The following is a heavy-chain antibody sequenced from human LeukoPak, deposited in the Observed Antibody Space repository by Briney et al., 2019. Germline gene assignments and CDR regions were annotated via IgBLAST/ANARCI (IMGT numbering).Heavy chain of an antibody. V-gene: IGHV2-70*01. Sequence: SGPALVKPTQTLTLTCTFSGFSLSTSGMSVSWIRQPPGKALEWPALIEWDDEKYYSTSLKTRLTISKDTSKNQVVLTMTNMDPMYTATYYCARLSYGSKSPLDYWGQGTLVTVSS. CDR2: IEWDDEK. CDR3: ARLSYGSKSPLDY. D-gene: IGHD3-10*01. J-gene: IGHJ4*02. CDR1: GFSLSTSGMS.